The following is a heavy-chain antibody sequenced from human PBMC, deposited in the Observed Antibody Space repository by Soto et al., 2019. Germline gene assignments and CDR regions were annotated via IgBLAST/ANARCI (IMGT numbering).Heavy chain of an antibody. CDR1: GGSFSGYY. V-gene: IGHV4-34*01. D-gene: IGHD3-22*01. CDR2: INHSGST. J-gene: IGHJ4*02. CDR3: ARATNYDSSGYYYY. Sequence: QVQLQQWGAGLLKPSETLSLTCAVYGGSFSGYYWSWIRQPPGKGLEWTGEINHSGSTNYNPSLKSRVTISVDTSKNQFSLKLSSVTAADTAVYYCARATNYDSSGYYYYWGQGTLVTVSS.